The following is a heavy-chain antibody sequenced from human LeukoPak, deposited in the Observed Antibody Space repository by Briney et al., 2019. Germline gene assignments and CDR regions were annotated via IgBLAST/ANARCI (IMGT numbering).Heavy chain of an antibody. Sequence: GGSLRLSCAASGFTVSSNYMSWVRQAPGKGLEWVSVIYSGGSTYYADSVKGRFTISRDNSKNTLYLQMNSLRAEDTAVCYCARDQHYYVSGSYVQVWGQGTLVTVSS. D-gene: IGHD3-10*01. V-gene: IGHV3-53*01. J-gene: IGHJ4*02. CDR3: ARDQHYYVSGSYVQV. CDR1: GFTVSSNY. CDR2: IYSGGST.